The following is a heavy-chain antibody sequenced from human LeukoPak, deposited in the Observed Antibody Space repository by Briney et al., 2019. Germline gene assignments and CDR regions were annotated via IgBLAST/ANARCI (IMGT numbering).Heavy chain of an antibody. CDR3: ARDRYYDILTGYYPDAFDI. CDR2: INAGNGNT. Sequence: ASVKVSCKASGYTFTSYAMHWVRQAPGQRLEWMGRINAGNGNTKYSQKFQGRVTITRDTSASTAYMELSSLRSEDTAVYYCARDRYYDILTGYYPDAFDIWGQGTMVTVSS. J-gene: IGHJ3*02. D-gene: IGHD3-9*01. V-gene: IGHV1-3*01. CDR1: GYTFTSYA.